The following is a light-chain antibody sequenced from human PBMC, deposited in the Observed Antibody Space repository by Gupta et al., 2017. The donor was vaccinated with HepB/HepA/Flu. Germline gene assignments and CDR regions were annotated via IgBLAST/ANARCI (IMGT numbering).Light chain of an antibody. J-gene: IGKJ4*01. CDR2: DAS. CDR3: QQYDNLPLT. CDR1: QDISNY. Sequence: DIQMTQSPSSLSASVGDRVTITCQASQDISNYLNWYQQKPGKAPKLLIYDASNLEKGVPSRFSGSGSGTDFTFTISSLQPEDFATYYCQQYDNLPLTFGGGTKVEIK. V-gene: IGKV1-33*01.